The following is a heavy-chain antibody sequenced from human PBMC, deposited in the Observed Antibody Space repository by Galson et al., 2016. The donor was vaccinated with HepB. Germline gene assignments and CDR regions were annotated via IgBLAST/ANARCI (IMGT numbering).Heavy chain of an antibody. Sequence: SLRLSCAASGFIFDDYAMFWVRQVPGKGLEWVSSITWNSRKTDYADSVKGRFTISRDNAKNSVNLHMNSLRPEDTALYYCAKDRGNLNYYHHDGMDFWGQGTTVTVSS. V-gene: IGHV3-9*01. J-gene: IGHJ6*02. CDR3: AKDRGNLNYYHHDGMDF. CDR2: ITWNSRKT. D-gene: IGHD4-23*01. CDR1: GFIFDDYA.